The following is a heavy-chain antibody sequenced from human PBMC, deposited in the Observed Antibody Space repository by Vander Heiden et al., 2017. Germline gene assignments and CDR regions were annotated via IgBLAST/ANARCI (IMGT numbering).Heavy chain of an antibody. V-gene: IGHV4-34*01. CDR1: GGSVSGYY. J-gene: IGHJ4*02. D-gene: IGHD3-3*01. Sequence: QVQLQQWGAGLLKPSETLSLTCAVYGGSVSGYYWSWIRQPPGKGLEWIGEINHSGSTNYNPSLKSRVTISVDTSKNQFSLKLSSVTAADTAVYYCARGRSYYDFWSGNNYWGQGTLVTVSS. CDR2: INHSGST. CDR3: ARGRSYYDFWSGNNY.